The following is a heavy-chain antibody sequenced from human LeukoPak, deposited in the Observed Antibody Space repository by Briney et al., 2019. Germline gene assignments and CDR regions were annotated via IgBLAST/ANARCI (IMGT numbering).Heavy chain of an antibody. Sequence: GGSLRLSCAASGFTFASYGMSWVRQAPEKGLEWVSFITTNGGRTSYADSVDGRFTISRDNPRNTLYMQMNSLRDEDTAVYYCAIMHGYYDGTGYWVQWGQGTLVTVSS. CDR3: AIMHGYYDGTGYWVQ. CDR2: ITTNGGRT. V-gene: IGHV3-23*01. D-gene: IGHD3-22*01. CDR1: GFTFASYG. J-gene: IGHJ1*01.